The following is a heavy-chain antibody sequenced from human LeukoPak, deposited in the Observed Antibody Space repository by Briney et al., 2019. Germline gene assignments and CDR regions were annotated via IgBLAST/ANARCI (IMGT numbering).Heavy chain of an antibody. V-gene: IGHV3-21*01. CDR1: GFTFSSYS. J-gene: IGHJ6*03. Sequence: GGSLRLSCAASGFTFSSYSMSWVRQAPGKGLEWVSSISSSSSYIYYADSVKGRFTISRDNARNSLYLQMNSLRAEDTAVYYCARDPYSGTYGDTYYYYMDVWGKGTTVTISS. CDR3: ARDPYSGTYGDTYYYYMDV. D-gene: IGHD1-26*01. CDR2: ISSSSSYI.